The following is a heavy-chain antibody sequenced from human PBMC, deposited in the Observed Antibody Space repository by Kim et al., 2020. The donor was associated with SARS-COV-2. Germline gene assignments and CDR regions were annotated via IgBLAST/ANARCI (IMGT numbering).Heavy chain of an antibody. Sequence: GGSLRLSCAASGFTFSDNWMSWVRQAPGKGLEWVANINGDGSNQKYVDSVKGRFTISRDNAKNSLYLQMNSLRAEDTAVYYCVRASRITIFGVAIGVFDYWGQGTLVPVSS. CDR1: GFTFSDNW. CDR2: INGDGSNQ. CDR3: VRASRITIFGVAIGVFDY. J-gene: IGHJ4*02. V-gene: IGHV3-7*01. D-gene: IGHD3-3*01.